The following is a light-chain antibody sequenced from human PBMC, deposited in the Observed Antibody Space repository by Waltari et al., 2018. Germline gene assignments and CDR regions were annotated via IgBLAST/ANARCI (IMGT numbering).Light chain of an antibody. CDR2: DVS. CDR1: SSDVGLYNY. J-gene: IGLJ2*01. V-gene: IGLV2-14*03. CDR3: SSYTSSSTLV. Sequence: QSALTQPASVSGSPRQSTTIYCTGTSSDVGLYNYVSWYQQHPGKAPKLMIYDVSYTPSGVSSRSSRSKSGNTASLTISGLQAEDEGDYSCSSYTSSSTLVFGGGTKVTVL.